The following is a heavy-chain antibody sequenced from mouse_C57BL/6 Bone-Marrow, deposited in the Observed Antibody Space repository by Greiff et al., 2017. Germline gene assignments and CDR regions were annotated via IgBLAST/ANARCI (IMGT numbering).Heavy chain of an antibody. Sequence: EVMLVESGGDLVKPGGSLKLSCAASGFTFSSYGMSWVRQTPDKRLEWVATISSGGSYTYYPDSVQGRFTISRDNAKNTLYLQMSSLKSEDTAMYYCARQGYRSYFDYWGQGTTLTVSS. CDR3: ARQGYRSYFDY. CDR2: ISSGGSYT. J-gene: IGHJ2*01. CDR1: GFTFSSYG. D-gene: IGHD2-12*01. V-gene: IGHV5-6*01.